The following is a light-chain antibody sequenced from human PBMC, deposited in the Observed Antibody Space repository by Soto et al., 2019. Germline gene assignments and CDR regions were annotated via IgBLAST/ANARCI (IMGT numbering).Light chain of an antibody. CDR3: QQYDKYAWT. CDR2: KAS. V-gene: IGKV1-5*03. J-gene: IGKJ1*01. CDR1: QSISSW. Sequence: GDRVTITYRASQSISSWLAWYQQKPGKAPKLLIYKASTLESGVPSRFSGSGSGTEFTLTISSLQPDDFATYYCQQYDKYAWTFGQGTKVDIK.